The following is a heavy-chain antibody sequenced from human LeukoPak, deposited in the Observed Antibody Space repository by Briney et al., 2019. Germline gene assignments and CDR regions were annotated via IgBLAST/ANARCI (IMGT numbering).Heavy chain of an antibody. Sequence: PSETLSLTCDVSGGSISSGAYSWSWIRQPPGKALEWIGYIYYSGGTYYNPSLKSRVTISVDTSKNQFSLKLSSVTAADTAVYYCAREGAIRYDSSGYHPYLWFDPWGQGTLVTVSS. V-gene: IGHV4-30-4*07. CDR3: AREGAIRYDSSGYHPYLWFDP. J-gene: IGHJ5*02. CDR1: GGSISSGAYS. CDR2: IYYSGGT. D-gene: IGHD3-22*01.